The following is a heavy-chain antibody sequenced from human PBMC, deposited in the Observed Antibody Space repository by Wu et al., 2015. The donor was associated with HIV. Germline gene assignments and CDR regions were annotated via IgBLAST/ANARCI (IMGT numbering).Heavy chain of an antibody. V-gene: IGHV1-46*02. CDR2: INPKGGIT. CDR3: ARGGYKYGTHLQL. J-gene: IGHJ1*01. Sequence: QVQLVQSGAEMKKPGASVNVSCKASGYSFNTHYLNWMRQAPGQGPEWMGLINPKGGITTYAQNFKGRVTMTSDTSTSTLYLEVNSLRSEDTAVYYCARGGYKYGTHLQLWGQGTLVIVSS. D-gene: IGHD5-18*01. CDR1: GYSFNTHY.